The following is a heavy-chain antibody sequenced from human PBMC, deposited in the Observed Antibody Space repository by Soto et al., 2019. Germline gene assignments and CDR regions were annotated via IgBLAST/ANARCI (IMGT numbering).Heavy chain of an antibody. D-gene: IGHD5-18*01. Sequence: EVQLLESGGGLVQPGGSLRLSCVASGFTLSSFAMSWVRQAPGKGLEWVSLLSGSGDNTYYADSVKGRFTISRDNSKSTLYLQMNSLRAEDTAIYYCAKDISPGQGYRIFDYWGQGTQVTVSS. CDR3: AKDISPGQGYRIFDY. J-gene: IGHJ4*02. CDR2: LSGSGDNT. CDR1: GFTLSSFA. V-gene: IGHV3-23*01.